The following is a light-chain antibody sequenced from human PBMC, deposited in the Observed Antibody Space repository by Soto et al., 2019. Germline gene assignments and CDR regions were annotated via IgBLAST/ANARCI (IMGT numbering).Light chain of an antibody. CDR2: EVS. CDR1: SSDVGGYNY. Sequence: QSALTQPPSASGSPGQSVTISCTGTSSDVGGYNYVSWYLHHPGKAPKLMIYEVSKRPSGVPDRFSGSKSGNTASLTVSGLQAEDEADYYCSSYAGSNNYVFGTGTKVTVL. CDR3: SSYAGSNNYV. V-gene: IGLV2-8*01. J-gene: IGLJ1*01.